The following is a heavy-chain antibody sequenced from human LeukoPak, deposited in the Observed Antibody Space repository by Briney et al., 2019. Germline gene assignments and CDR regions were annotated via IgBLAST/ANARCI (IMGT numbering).Heavy chain of an antibody. CDR1: GIAYSSYA. Sequence: GGSLRLSCVVSGIAYSSYAMNWVRQAPGKGLEWASAFSGNGGSTYYADSVRGRFTISRDNSKNTLFLQMNSLRAEDTAVYYCAKALAVYCDSTSCQHYFDYWGQGTLVTVSS. CDR2: FSGNGGST. D-gene: IGHD2-2*01. V-gene: IGHV3-23*01. CDR3: AKALAVYCDSTSCQHYFDY. J-gene: IGHJ4*02.